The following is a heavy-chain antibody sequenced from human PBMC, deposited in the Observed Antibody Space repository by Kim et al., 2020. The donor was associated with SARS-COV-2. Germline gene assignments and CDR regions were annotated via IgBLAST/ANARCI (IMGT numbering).Heavy chain of an antibody. Sequence: SETLSLTCTVSGGSISSYYWSWIRQPPGKGLEWIGYIYYSGSTNYNPSLKSRVTISVDTSKNQFSLKLSSVTAADTAVYYCARDLRIAAAGTTGYYYYGMDVWGQGTTVTVSS. CDR2: IYYSGST. CDR1: GGSISSYY. CDR3: ARDLRIAAAGTTGYYYYGMDV. D-gene: IGHD6-13*01. V-gene: IGHV4-59*01. J-gene: IGHJ6*02.